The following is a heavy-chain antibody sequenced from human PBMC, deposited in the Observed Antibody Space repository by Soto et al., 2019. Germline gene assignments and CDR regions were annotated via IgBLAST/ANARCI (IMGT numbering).Heavy chain of an antibody. Sequence: SETLSLTCTVSSGSISSTIYSWDWIRQPPGKGLEWIGSFSYSGRTYYNPSLKSRVTISVDKSKNQFSLKLSSVTAADTAVYYCARDPGYSSRGYRGYYYGMDVWGQGTTVTVSS. D-gene: IGHD6-13*01. J-gene: IGHJ6*02. CDR2: FSYSGRT. CDR1: SGSISSTIYS. V-gene: IGHV4-39*07. CDR3: ARDPGYSSRGYRGYYYGMDV.